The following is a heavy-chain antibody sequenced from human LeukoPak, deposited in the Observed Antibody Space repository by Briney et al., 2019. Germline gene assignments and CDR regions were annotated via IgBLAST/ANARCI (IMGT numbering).Heavy chain of an antibody. CDR3: AIQSFANFDP. CDR1: GLIFSNHW. D-gene: IGHD3-16*01. CDR2: IHPDGSEE. Sequence: GGSLRLSCAASGLIFSNHWMSWVRQAPGQDLEWVGNIHPDGSEEYPVDSVKGRFTISRDNARNLLFLQMNSLRVEDTAVYYCAIQSFANFDPWGQGTLVTVSS. V-gene: IGHV3-7*01. J-gene: IGHJ5*02.